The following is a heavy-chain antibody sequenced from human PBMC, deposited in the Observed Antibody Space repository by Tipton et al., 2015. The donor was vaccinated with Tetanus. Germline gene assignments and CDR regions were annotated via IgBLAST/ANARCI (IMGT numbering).Heavy chain of an antibody. CDR3: ARGGEYPTYFDI. Sequence: TLSLTCNVSGGSISSNLYYWHWIRQPPGKGLEWIGYTLYSASTNYSPSLKGRVTISADTSKNQFSLKLNSVTAADTAVYYCARGGEYPTYFDIWGRGTLVSVSS. V-gene: IGHV4-61*01. CDR1: GGSISSNLYY. CDR2: TLYSAST. J-gene: IGHJ2*01. D-gene: IGHD2-2*01.